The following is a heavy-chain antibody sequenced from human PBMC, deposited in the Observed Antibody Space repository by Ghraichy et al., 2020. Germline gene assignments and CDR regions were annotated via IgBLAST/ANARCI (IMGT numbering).Heavy chain of an antibody. CDR2: IKQDGSEK. Sequence: GASLNISCAASGFTFSSHWMSWVRQAPGKGLEWVANIKQDGSEKYYVDSVKGRFTISRDNAKNSLYLQMNSLRAEDTAVYYCAREKDQQLDIYYYYYMDVWCNGTTVTVSS. V-gene: IGHV3-7*01. D-gene: IGHD6-13*01. CDR1: GFTFSSHW. CDR3: AREKDQQLDIYYYYYMDV. J-gene: IGHJ6*03.